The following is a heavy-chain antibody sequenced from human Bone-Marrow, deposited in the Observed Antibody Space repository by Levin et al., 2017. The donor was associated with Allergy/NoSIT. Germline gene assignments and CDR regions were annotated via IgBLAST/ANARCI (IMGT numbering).Heavy chain of an antibody. CDR2: IYSGGST. Sequence: LSLTCAASGFTVSSNYMSWVRQAPGKGLEWVSVIYSGGSTYYADSVKGRFTISRDNSKNTLYLQMNSLRAEDTAVYYCARGTYYYDSSGRSHGYFDYWGQGTLVTVSS. CDR3: ARGTYYYDSSGRSHGYFDY. J-gene: IGHJ4*02. CDR1: GFTVSSNY. D-gene: IGHD3-22*01. V-gene: IGHV3-66*01.